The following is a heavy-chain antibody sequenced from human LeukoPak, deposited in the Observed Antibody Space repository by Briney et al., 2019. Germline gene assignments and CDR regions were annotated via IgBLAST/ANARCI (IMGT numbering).Heavy chain of an antibody. J-gene: IGHJ3*02. Sequence: SVKVSCKASGGTFSSYAISWVRQAPGQGLEWMGRIIPILGIANYAQKFQGRVTITADKSTSTAYMELSSLRSEDTAVYYCARVEGGPGVDAFDIWGQGTMVTVSS. CDR2: IIPILGIA. CDR3: ARVEGGPGVDAFDI. D-gene: IGHD3-16*01. CDR1: GGTFSSYA. V-gene: IGHV1-69*04.